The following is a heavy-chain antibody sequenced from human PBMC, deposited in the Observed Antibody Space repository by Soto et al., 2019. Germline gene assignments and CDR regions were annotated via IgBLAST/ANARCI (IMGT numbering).Heavy chain of an antibody. V-gene: IGHV4-34*01. CDR1: GGSFSGYY. D-gene: IGHD3-10*01. Sequence: SETRSLTWAPYGGSFSGYYWSWIRQPPGKGLEWIGEINHSGSTNYNPSFKSRVTISVDTSKNQFSLKLSSVTAADTAVYYCARGGLLWFGEFYYYYYGMDVCGQGTTVTVSS. CDR2: INHSGST. J-gene: IGHJ6*02. CDR3: ARGGLLWFGEFYYYYYGMDV.